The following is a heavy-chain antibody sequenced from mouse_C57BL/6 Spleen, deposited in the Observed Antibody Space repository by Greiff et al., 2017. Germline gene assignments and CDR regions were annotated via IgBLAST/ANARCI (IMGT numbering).Heavy chain of an antibody. Sequence: VMLVESGPGLVAPSQSLSITCTVSGFSLTSYAISWVRQPPGKGLEWLGVIWTGGGTNYNSALKSRLSISKDNSKSQVFLKMNSLQTDDTARYYCARTYDYDGYYAMDYWGQGTSVTVSS. D-gene: IGHD2-4*01. J-gene: IGHJ4*01. CDR3: ARTYDYDGYYAMDY. CDR2: IWTGGGT. V-gene: IGHV2-9-1*01. CDR1: GFSLTSYA.